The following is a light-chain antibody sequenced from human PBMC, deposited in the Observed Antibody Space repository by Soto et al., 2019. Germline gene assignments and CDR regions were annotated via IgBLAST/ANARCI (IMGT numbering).Light chain of an antibody. V-gene: IGKV1-5*03. J-gene: IGKJ1*01. CDR2: EAS. CDR1: QNINSW. CDR3: QQYNSYPWT. Sequence: DIHMTQSPSTLSASVGDRVTITCRASQNINSWLAWYQQKPGKAPKLLIYEASSLEKGVPARFGGSGSGTEFTLTISSLQPDDFATYYCQQYNSYPWTFGQGTKVEIK.